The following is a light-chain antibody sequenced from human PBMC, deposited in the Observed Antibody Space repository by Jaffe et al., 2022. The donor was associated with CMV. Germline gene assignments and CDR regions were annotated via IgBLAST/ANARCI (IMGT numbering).Light chain of an antibody. CDR1: SSDIGSYNL. J-gene: IGLJ2*01. CDR3: CSFAGTTTYVL. CDR2: EVN. Sequence: QSALTQPASMSGSPGQSITISCTGTSSDIGSYNLVTWYQQHPGQAPKVIIYEVNKRPSGVSDRFSGSKSGNTASLTISGLQAEDEADYHCCSFAGTTTYVLFGGGTKLTVL. V-gene: IGLV2-23*02.